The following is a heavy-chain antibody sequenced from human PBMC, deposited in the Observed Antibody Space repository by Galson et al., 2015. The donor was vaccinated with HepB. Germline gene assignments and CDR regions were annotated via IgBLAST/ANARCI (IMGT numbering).Heavy chain of an antibody. J-gene: IGHJ4*02. V-gene: IGHV1-2*04. CDR3: ARGPEIAVAATGDTDFDY. Sequence: SVKVSCKASGYTFTGYYMHWVRQAPGQGLEWMGWINPNSGGTNYAQKFQGWVTMTRDTSISTAYMELSRLRSDDTAVYYCARGPEIAVAATGDTDFDYWGQGTLVTVSS. CDR1: GYTFTGYY. D-gene: IGHD6-19*01. CDR2: INPNSGGT.